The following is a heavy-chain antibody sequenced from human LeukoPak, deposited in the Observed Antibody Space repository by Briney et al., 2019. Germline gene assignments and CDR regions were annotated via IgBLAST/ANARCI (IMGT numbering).Heavy chain of an antibody. J-gene: IGHJ5*02. CDR3: AKLRDIVVVPAALNWFDP. D-gene: IGHD2-2*01. CDR1: GFTFSSYA. Sequence: GGSLRLSCAASGFTFSSYAMSWVRQAPAKGLEWVSAISGSGGSTYYADSVKGRFTISRDNSKNTLYLQMNSLRAEDTAVYYCAKLRDIVVVPAALNWFDPWGQGTLVTVSS. V-gene: IGHV3-23*01. CDR2: ISGSGGST.